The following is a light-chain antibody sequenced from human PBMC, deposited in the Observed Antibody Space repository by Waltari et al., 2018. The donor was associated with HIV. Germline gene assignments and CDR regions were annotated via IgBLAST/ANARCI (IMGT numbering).Light chain of an antibody. J-gene: IGKJ2*01. CDR3: QQRSNWRT. V-gene: IGKV3-11*01. CDR1: QSVSSY. Sequence: EIVLTQSPDTLSLSPGERATLSCRASQSVSSYLAWYQQKPGQAPRLLIYDASNRATGVPARFSGSGSGTDFTLTISSLEPEDFAVYYCQQRSNWRTFGQGTKLEIK. CDR2: DAS.